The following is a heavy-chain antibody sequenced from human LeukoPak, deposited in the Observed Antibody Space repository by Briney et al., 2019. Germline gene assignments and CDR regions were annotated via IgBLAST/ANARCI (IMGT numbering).Heavy chain of an antibody. D-gene: IGHD2-15*01. J-gene: IGHJ4*02. CDR2: IIPILGIA. Sequence: ASVTVSCKASGGTFSSYAISWVRQAPGQGLEWMGRIIPILGIANYAQKFQGRVTMTEDTSTDTAYMELSSLRSEDTAVYYCATEVALTYYFDYWGQGTLVTVSS. CDR3: ATEVALTYYFDY. V-gene: IGHV1-69*04. CDR1: GGTFSSYA.